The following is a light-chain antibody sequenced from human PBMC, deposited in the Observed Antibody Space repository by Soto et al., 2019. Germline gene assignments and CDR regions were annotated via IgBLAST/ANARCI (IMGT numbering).Light chain of an antibody. J-gene: IGKJ5*01. CDR2: GAS. Sequence: EIGLAQSPGTLSLSPGDRATLSCRASQSVSSTSLTWYQQKPGQATRLLIFGASKRANGIPDRFSGSVSGRDFTLTLRGLEPEDFAVYYCQQYGSSHLISFGQGTRLEIK. V-gene: IGKV3-20*01. CDR3: QQYGSSHLIS. CDR1: QSVSSTS.